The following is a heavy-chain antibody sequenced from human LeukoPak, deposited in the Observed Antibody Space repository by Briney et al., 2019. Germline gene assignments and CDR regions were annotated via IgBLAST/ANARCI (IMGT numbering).Heavy chain of an antibody. CDR3: ARALLFDAFDI. D-gene: IGHD2-15*01. CDR2: IKQDGSEK. J-gene: IGHJ3*02. CDR1: GFTFSSYW. Sequence: GGSLRLSCAASGFTFSSYWMSRVRQAPGKGLEWVANIKQDGSEKYYVDSVKGRFTISRDNAKNSLYLQMNSLRAEDTAVYYCARALLFDAFDIWGQGTMVTVSS. V-gene: IGHV3-7*01.